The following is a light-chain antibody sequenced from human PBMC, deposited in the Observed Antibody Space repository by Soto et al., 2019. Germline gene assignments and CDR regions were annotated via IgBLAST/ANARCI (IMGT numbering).Light chain of an antibody. CDR2: CAS. V-gene: IGKV4-1*01. J-gene: IGKJ2*01. CDR3: QQYYTTPYT. CDR1: QSILYSSNNKNY. Sequence: DIVMTQSPDSLAVSLGERATLNCKSSQSILYSSNNKNYLSWYQRKPGQPPKVLIYCASTRESGVPDRFSGSGFGTDFTLTISSLQAEDVAVYYCQQYYTTPYTFGQGTKLEIK.